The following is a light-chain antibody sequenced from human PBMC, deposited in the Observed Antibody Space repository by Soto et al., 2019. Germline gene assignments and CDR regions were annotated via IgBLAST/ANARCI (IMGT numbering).Light chain of an antibody. CDR3: QQSYSTPYT. CDR2: TAS. V-gene: IGKV1-39*01. CDR1: QTISNF. Sequence: DIQMTQSPSSLSASVGDRVTITCRPSQTISNFLNWYQQKPGKAPKLLLYTASSLQSGVPSRFRGSGSGTDFTLTINSLQPEDFASYYCQQSYSTPYTFGQGTKLEIK. J-gene: IGKJ2*01.